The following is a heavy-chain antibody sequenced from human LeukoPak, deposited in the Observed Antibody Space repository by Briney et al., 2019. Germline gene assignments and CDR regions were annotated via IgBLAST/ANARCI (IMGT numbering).Heavy chain of an antibody. CDR1: GGSISSYY. CDR2: IYYSGST. D-gene: IGHD3-3*01. J-gene: IGHJ4*02. Sequence: SETLSLTCTVSGGSISSYYWSWIRQPPGKGLEWIGYIYYSGSTNYNPSLKSRVTISVDTSKNQFSLKLSSVTAADTAVYYCARVGFSVNYFDYWGQGTLVTVSS. V-gene: IGHV4-59*12. CDR3: ARVGFSVNYFDY.